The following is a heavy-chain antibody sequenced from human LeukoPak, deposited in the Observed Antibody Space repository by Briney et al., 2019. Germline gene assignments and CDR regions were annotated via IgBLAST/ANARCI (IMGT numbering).Heavy chain of an antibody. J-gene: IGHJ4*02. CDR2: IFHSGST. V-gene: IGHV4-38-2*02. CDR1: GYSISSGYY. Sequence: SETLSLTCTVSGYSISSGYYWDWIRQPPGKGLEWIGSIFHSGSTYYNPSLKSRVTILVDTSKNQFSLKLSSVAAADTAVYYCARGRGYDHWGQGTLVTVSS. CDR3: ARGRGYDH. D-gene: IGHD3-3*01.